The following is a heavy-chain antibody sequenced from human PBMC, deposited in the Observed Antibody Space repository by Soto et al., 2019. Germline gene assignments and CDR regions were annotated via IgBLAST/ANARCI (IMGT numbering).Heavy chain of an antibody. CDR3: AADGAYYYDSSGPRFDY. D-gene: IGHD3-22*01. J-gene: IGHJ4*02. V-gene: IGHV1-58*01. CDR1: GFTFTSSA. CDR2: IVVGSGNT. Sequence: SVKVSCKASGFTFTSSAVQWVRQARGQRLEWIGWIVVGSGNTNYAQKFQERVTITRDMSTSTAYMELSSLRSEDTAVYYCAADGAYYYDSSGPRFDYWGQGTLVTVSS.